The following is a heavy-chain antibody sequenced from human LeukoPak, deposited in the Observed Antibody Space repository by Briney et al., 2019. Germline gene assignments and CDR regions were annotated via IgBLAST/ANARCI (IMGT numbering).Heavy chain of an antibody. CDR1: GFTFSRSA. CDR2: FSASGGTT. Sequence: GGSLRLSCAASGFTFSRSAMNWVRQAPGKGLEWVSSFSASGGTTYYADSVKGWFTISRDNSKNTLSVQMNSLRAEDTAVYYCAKANYSGSYYFDSWGQGTLVTVSS. CDR3: AKANYSGSYYFDS. J-gene: IGHJ4*02. D-gene: IGHD1-26*01. V-gene: IGHV3-23*01.